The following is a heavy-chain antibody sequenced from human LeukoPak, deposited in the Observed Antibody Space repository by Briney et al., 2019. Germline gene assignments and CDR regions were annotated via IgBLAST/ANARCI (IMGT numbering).Heavy chain of an antibody. CDR2: MNGPGSLK. J-gene: IGHJ4*02. V-gene: IGHV3-7*04. CDR3: SRGIEQWFYWVY. Sequence: SGGSLRLSCVASGFDFSPYWMSWVRQAPGKGLEWVATMNGPGSLKHYADSVKGRFTISRDNALNSVYLQMNSLRADDTAVYYWSRGIEQWFYWVYWGQGSLVTVSS. D-gene: IGHD5-18*01. CDR1: GFDFSPYW.